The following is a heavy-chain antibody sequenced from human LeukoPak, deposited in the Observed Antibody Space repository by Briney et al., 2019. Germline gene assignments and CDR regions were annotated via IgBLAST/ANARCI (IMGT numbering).Heavy chain of an antibody. CDR3: ARGGRGATTPDY. J-gene: IGHJ4*02. Sequence: PGGSLRLSCAASGFTFSSNYMSWVRQAPGKGLEWVANIKKDGSEKYYVDSVKGRFTISRDNAKTSLYLQMNSLRAEDTAVYYCARGGRGATTPDYWGQGTLVIVSS. CDR1: GFTFSSNY. CDR2: IKKDGSEK. D-gene: IGHD1-26*01. V-gene: IGHV3-7*01.